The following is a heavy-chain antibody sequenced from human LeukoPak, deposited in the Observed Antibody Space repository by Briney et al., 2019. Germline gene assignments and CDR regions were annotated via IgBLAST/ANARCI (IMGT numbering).Heavy chain of an antibody. V-gene: IGHV6-1*01. J-gene: IGHJ4*02. CDR2: TYYGSKWSN. CDR3: TRGRNSAFDY. CDR1: GDSVSSNGVA. D-gene: IGHD1-14*01. Sequence: SQTPSLTCAISGDSVSSNGVAWNWIRQSPSRGLEWLGRTYYGSKWSNDYALSVKSRITINPDTFKNQFSLQLNSVTPEDTAVYYCTRGRNSAFDYWGQGTLVTVSS.